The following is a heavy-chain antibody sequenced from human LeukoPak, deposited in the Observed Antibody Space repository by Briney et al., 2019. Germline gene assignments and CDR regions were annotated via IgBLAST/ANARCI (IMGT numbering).Heavy chain of an antibody. CDR2: IKSKTDGGTT. CDR3: TTGSSSWYGINDY. J-gene: IGHJ4*02. Sequence: GGSLRLSCAASGFTFSNAWMSWVRQAPGKGLEWVGRIKSKTDGGTTEYAAPVKGRFTISRDDSKNTLYLQMNSLKTEDTAVYYCTTGSSSWYGINDYWGQGTLVTVSS. CDR1: GFTFSNAW. D-gene: IGHD6-13*01. V-gene: IGHV3-15*01.